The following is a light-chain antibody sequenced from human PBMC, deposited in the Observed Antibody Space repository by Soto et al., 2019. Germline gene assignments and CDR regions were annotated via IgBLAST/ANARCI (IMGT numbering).Light chain of an antibody. Sequence: VLTQSPCTLSLSPGPRPTLSCRASQSVSRNYLAWYQKKTGQAPRLXIYGASTRATAIPDRFSGSGYGTDFTLTISRLETEDFAVYYCQQFSSYPLTFGGGTKVDIK. J-gene: IGKJ4*01. CDR3: QQFSSYPLT. CDR1: QSVSRNY. CDR2: GAS. V-gene: IGKV3-20*01.